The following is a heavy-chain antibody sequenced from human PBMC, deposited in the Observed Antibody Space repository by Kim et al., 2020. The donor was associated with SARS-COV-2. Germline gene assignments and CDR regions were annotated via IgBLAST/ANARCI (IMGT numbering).Heavy chain of an antibody. CDR3: ARLAAPGFFDY. CDR2: ST. Sequence: STNYTPSLKSRVTISVDTSKNPFSLKLGSVTAADTAVYYWARLAAPGFFDYWGQGTLVTVSS. V-gene: IGHV4-4*09. D-gene: IGHD3-3*01. J-gene: IGHJ4*02.